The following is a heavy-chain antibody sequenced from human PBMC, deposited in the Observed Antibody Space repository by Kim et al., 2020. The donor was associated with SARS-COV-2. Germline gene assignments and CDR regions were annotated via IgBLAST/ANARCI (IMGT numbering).Heavy chain of an antibody. J-gene: IGHJ6*02. Sequence: GGSLRLSCAASGFTFSSYAMSWVRQAPGKGLEWVSAISGSGGSTYYADSVKGRFTISRDNSKNTLYLQMNSLRAEDTAVYYCAKDPNLFPGFYYYYGMDVWGQGTTVTVSS. D-gene: IGHD3-3*01. CDR1: GFTFSSYA. V-gene: IGHV3-23*01. CDR2: ISGSGGST. CDR3: AKDPNLFPGFYYYYGMDV.